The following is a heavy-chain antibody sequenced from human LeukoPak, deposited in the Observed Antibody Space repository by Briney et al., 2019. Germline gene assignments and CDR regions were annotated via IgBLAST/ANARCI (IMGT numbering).Heavy chain of an antibody. CDR3: ARSRVVGTAAVDY. CDR2: INHSGST. J-gene: IGHJ4*02. CDR1: GGSFSGYY. V-gene: IGHV4-34*01. D-gene: IGHD6-13*01. Sequence: ASETLSLTCAVYGGSFSGYYWSWIRQPPGKGLEWIGEINHSGSTNYNPSLKSRVTISVDTSKNQFSLKLSSVTAADTAVYYCARSRVVGTAAVDYWGQGTLLIVSS.